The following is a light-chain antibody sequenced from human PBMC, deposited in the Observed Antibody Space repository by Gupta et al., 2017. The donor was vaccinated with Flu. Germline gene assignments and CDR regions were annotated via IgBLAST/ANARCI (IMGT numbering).Light chain of an antibody. CDR1: ISDVGGVHD. Sequence: TISDVGGVHDVAWYQQHPDKAPAVMSYDVSKRPSGVPDRFSGSKSGNTASLTISGLQDEDEADYYCCSYAGSNIYVFGTGTKVTVL. CDR2: DVS. J-gene: IGLJ1*01. CDR3: CSYAGSNIYV. V-gene: IGLV2-11*03.